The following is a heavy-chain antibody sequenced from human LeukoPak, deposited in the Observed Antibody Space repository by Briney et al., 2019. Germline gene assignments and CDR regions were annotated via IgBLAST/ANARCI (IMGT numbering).Heavy chain of an antibody. J-gene: IGHJ3*02. CDR1: GGSISSGDYY. CDR2: IYYSGST. CDR3: ARAGVSRYSSLGHDI. D-gene: IGHD6-19*01. V-gene: IGHV4-30-4*01. Sequence: SETLSLTCTVSGGSISSGDYYWSWIRQPPGKGLEWIGYIYYSGSTYYNPSLKSRVTISVDTSKNQFSLKLSSVTAADTAVYYCARAGVSRYSSLGHDIWGQGTMVTVSS.